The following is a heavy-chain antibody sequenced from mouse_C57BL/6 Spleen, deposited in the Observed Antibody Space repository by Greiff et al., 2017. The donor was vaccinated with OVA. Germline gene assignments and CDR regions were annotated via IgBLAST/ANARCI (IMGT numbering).Heavy chain of an antibody. CDR2: IDPETGGT. V-gene: IGHV1-15*01. Sequence: QVQLQQSGAELVRPGASVTLSCKASGYTFTDYEMHWVKQTPVHGLEWIGAIDPETGGTAYNQKFKGKAILTADKSSSTAYMEHRSLTSEDSAVYYCTRRVTTVVARYFDVWGTGTTVTVSS. CDR3: TRRVTTVVARYFDV. J-gene: IGHJ1*03. D-gene: IGHD1-1*01. CDR1: GYTFTDYE.